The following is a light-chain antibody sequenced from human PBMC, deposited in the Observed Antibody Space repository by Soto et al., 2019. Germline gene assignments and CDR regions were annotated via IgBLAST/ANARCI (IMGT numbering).Light chain of an antibody. CDR2: TAS. J-gene: IGKJ1*01. CDR1: QSVSNNY. CDR3: QQYGRSPAT. V-gene: IGKV3-20*01. Sequence: EIVLTQSPGTLSLSPGERATLSCRASQSVSNNYLAWYQRKPGQTPRLLIYTASSRAAAVPDRFSGSGSGTDFTLTISRLEPGDFAVYYCQQYGRSPATFGQGTKVDIK.